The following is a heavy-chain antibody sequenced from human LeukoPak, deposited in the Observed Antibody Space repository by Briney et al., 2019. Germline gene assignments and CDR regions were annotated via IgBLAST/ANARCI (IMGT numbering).Heavy chain of an antibody. CDR3: AILAAPVNWFDP. J-gene: IGHJ5*02. CDR2: LSGSGAGT. V-gene: IGHV3-23*01. D-gene: IGHD6-13*01. Sequence: PGGSLRLSCAASGFTFSDYALGWVRQAPGRGLEWVATLSGSGAGTYYSDSVQGRFTISRDNSKNTLYLQMNSLRAEDTAVYYCAILAAPVNWFDPWGQGTLVTVSS. CDR1: GFTFSDYA.